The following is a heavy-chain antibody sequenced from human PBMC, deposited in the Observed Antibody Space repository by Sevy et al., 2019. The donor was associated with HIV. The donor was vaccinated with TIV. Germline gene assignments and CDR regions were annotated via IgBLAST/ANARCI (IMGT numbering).Heavy chain of an antibody. J-gene: IGHJ3*02. D-gene: IGHD4-17*01. CDR2: IRYDGTTK. CDR1: GFTFSSSG. V-gene: IGHV3-30*02. CDR3: AKLGSTTLTTSDAFDI. Sequence: GGSLRPSCAASGFTFSSSGMHWVRQAPGKGLEWVTFIRYDGTTKYYADSVKGRFTISRDNSKSTLYLQMNSLRDEDTGVYFCAKLGSTTLTTSDAFDIWGQGTLVTVSS.